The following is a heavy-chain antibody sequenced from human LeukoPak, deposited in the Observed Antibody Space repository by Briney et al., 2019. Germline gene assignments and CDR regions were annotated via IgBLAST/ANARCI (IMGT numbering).Heavy chain of an antibody. CDR1: GYTFTAYY. D-gene: IGHD2-2*01. J-gene: IGHJ3*02. CDR3: AAAAHTNGDAFDI. CDR2: IDPNSGGT. Sequence: GASVKVSCKASGYTFTAYYMHWVRQAPGQGLEWLGWIDPNSGGTNYAQNFQGWVTMTRDTSISTAYMQQSSLRSDDTAVYYCAAAAHTNGDAFDIWGQGTMVTVSS. V-gene: IGHV1-2*04.